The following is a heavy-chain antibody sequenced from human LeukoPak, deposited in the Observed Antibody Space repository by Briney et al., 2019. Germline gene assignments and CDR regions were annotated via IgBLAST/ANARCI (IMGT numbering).Heavy chain of an antibody. Sequence: GSLRLSCAASGFTFSGHWMHWVRQAPGKGLVWVSAITDSGGSTYHADSVKGRFTISRDNSKNTLYLQMNSLRAEDTAVYYCARDSIGDYWGQGTLVTVSS. CDR3: ARDSIGDY. CDR2: ITDSGGST. D-gene: IGHD2-21*01. CDR1: GFTFSGHW. J-gene: IGHJ4*02. V-gene: IGHV3-23*01.